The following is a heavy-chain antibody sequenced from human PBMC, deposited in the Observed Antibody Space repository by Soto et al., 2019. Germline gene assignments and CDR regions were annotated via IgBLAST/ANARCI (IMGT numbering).Heavy chain of an antibody. V-gene: IGHV1-18*01. CDR2: ITAYNGNT. CDR3: TREGPNHRLS. CDR1: AYTFTSYG. D-gene: IGHD3-16*02. J-gene: IGHJ4*02. Sequence: GASVKVSCKASAYTFTSYGFSWVRQAPGQGLEWMGWITAYNGNTKYAQKLQGRVTMTTDTSTSTAYMELRGLRSDDTAVYYCTREGPNHRLSRGQGTLVTVSS.